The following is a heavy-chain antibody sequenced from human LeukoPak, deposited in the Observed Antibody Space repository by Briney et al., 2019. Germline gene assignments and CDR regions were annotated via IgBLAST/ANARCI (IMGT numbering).Heavy chain of an antibody. CDR1: GFTFSSYA. CDR2: IYYSGST. CDR3: AGHDYGADYFDY. J-gene: IGHJ4*02. V-gene: IGHV4-59*01. D-gene: IGHD4-17*01. Sequence: GSLRLSCAASGFTFSSYAMSWVRQAPGKGLEWIGSIYYSGSTNYNPSLKSRVTISVDTSKNQFSLKLSSVTAADTAVYYCAGHDYGADYFDYWGQGTLVTVSS.